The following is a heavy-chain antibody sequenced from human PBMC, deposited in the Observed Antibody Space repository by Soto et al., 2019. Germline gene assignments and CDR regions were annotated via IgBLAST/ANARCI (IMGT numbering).Heavy chain of an antibody. CDR3: ARVGITGTSSDYYYYYMDV. V-gene: IGHV1-3*01. Sequence: GASVKVSCKASGYTFTSYAMHWVRQAPGQRLEWMGWINASNGNTKYSQKFQGRVTMTRNTSISTAYMELSSLRSEDTAVYYCARVGITGTSSDYYYYYMDVWGKGTTVTVSS. CDR1: GYTFTSYA. CDR2: INASNGNT. J-gene: IGHJ6*03. D-gene: IGHD1-20*01.